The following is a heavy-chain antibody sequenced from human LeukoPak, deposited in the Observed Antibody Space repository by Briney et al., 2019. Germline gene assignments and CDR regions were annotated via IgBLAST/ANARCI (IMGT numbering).Heavy chain of an antibody. D-gene: IGHD6-13*01. V-gene: IGHV1-3*01. CDR2: FNSDKGNT. CDR3: ARDSSSWYRMDY. CDR1: GYIFTNYA. J-gene: IGHJ4*02. Sequence: ASVKVSCKASGYIFTNYAIHWVRQAPGQRLEWMGWFNSDKGNTEYSQKLQGRVTMTTDTSTSTAYMELRSLRSDDTAVYYCARDSSSWYRMDYWGQGTLVTVSS.